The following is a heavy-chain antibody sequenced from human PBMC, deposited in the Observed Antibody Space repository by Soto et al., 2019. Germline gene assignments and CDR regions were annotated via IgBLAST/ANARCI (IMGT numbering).Heavy chain of an antibody. CDR1: GYTFTNYG. D-gene: IGHD3-3*01. CDR2: ISGYNGNT. CDR3: ARGGRFAVADTDY. Sequence: GASVKVSCKASGYTFTNYGITWVRQAPGQGLEWLGWISGYNGNTNYAQKFQGRVTMTTDTSTSTAYMDLTSLRYDDTAVYYCARGGRFAVADTDYWGQGTLVTVSS. V-gene: IGHV1-18*01. J-gene: IGHJ4*02.